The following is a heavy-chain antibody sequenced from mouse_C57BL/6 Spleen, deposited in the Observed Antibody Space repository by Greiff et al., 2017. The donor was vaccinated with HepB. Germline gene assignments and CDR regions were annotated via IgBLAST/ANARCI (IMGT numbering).Heavy chain of an antibody. CDR2: IDPETGGT. D-gene: IGHD4-1*01. CDR1: GYTFTDYE. V-gene: IGHV1-15*01. J-gene: IGHJ3*01. CDR3: TRDWDEPY. Sequence: QVQLQQSGAELVRPGASVTLSCKASGYTFTDYEMHWVKQTPVHGLEWIGAIDPETGGTAYNQKFKGKAILTADKSSSTAYMELRSLTSEDSAVYYCTRDWDEPYWGQGTLVTVSA.